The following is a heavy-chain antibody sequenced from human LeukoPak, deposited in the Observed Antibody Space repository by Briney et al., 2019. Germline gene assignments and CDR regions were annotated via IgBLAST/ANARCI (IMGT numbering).Heavy chain of an antibody. CDR1: GYTFTSYY. V-gene: IGHV1-46*01. CDR3: ARDPKAAYCSGGSCYSSGRLYYYMDV. Sequence: ASVKVSCKASGYTFTSYYMHWVRQAPGQGLEWMGIINPSGGSTSYAQKFQGRVTMTRDTSISTAYMELSRLRSDDTAVYYCARDPKAAYCSGGSCYSSGRLYYYMDVWGKGTTVTVSS. J-gene: IGHJ6*03. CDR2: INPSGGST. D-gene: IGHD2-15*01.